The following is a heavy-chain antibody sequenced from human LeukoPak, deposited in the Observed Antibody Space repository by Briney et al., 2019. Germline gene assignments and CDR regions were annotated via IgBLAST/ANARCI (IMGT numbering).Heavy chain of an antibody. CDR1: GGTFSSYA. CDR3: ARDYYDSSALPAYYYGMDV. J-gene: IGHJ6*02. CDR2: INPNSGGT. V-gene: IGHV1-2*02. D-gene: IGHD3-22*01. Sequence: ASVKVSCKASGGTFSSYAISWVRQAPGQGLEWMGWINPNSGGTNYAQKFQGRVTMTRDTSISTAYMELSRLRSDDTAVYYCARDYYDSSALPAYYYGMDVWGQGTTVTVSS.